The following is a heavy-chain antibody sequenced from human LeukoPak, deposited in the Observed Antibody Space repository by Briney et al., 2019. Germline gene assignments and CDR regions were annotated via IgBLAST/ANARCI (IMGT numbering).Heavy chain of an antibody. CDR3: AKGAGGFSYYNWFDP. Sequence: SETLSLTCTVSGGSISSSPYYWGWIRQPPRKGLEWIGSIYYSGTTHYSPSLESQVTISVDTSKNQFSLKLASVTAADTAIYYCAKGAGGFSYYNWFDPWGQGTLVTVSS. J-gene: IGHJ5*02. CDR1: GGSISSSPYY. CDR2: IYYSGTT. D-gene: IGHD5-18*01. V-gene: IGHV4-39*07.